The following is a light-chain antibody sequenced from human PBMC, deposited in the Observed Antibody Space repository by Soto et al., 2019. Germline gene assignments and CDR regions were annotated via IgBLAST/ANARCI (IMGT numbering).Light chain of an antibody. Sequence: EIVLTQSPATLSLSPGERATLSCRASQSVSSYLAWYQQKPGQAPRLLIYDASNRATGIPARFSGSGSGTDFTLTISRLEPEDFAVYYCQQRSNSPPLLTFGGGTKVEIK. CDR2: DAS. J-gene: IGKJ4*01. V-gene: IGKV3-11*01. CDR1: QSVSSY. CDR3: QQRSNSPPLLT.